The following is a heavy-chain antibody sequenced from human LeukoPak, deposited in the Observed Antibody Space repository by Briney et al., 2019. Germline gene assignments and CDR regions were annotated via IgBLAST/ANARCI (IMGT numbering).Heavy chain of an antibody. CDR1: GGSISSYY. Sequence: SETLSPTCTVSGGSISSYYWSWIRQPPGKGLEWIGYIYNDGSTNYSPSLRSRVAISVDTTKNQVSLKLTSLTAADTAVYYCAGDRYSSIWSYYWGQGTLVTVSS. CDR2: IYNDGST. V-gene: IGHV4-59*03. D-gene: IGHD6-13*01. CDR3: AGDRYSSIWSYY. J-gene: IGHJ4*02.